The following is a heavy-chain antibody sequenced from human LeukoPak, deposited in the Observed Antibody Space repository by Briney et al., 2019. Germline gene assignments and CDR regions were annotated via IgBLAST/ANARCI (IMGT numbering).Heavy chain of an antibody. Sequence: GGFLRLSCAASGFTFSSYAMHWVRQAPGKGLEWVAVISYDGSNKYYADSEKGRFTISRDNSKNTLYLQMNSLRAEDTAVYYRARDRYSYGCFDYWGQGTLVTVSS. CDR3: ARDRYSYGCFDY. J-gene: IGHJ4*02. CDR2: ISYDGSNK. D-gene: IGHD5-18*01. V-gene: IGHV3-30-3*01. CDR1: GFTFSSYA.